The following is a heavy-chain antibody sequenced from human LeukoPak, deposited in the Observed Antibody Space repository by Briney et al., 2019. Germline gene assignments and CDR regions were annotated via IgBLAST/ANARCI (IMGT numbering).Heavy chain of an antibody. CDR1: GYTFTSYG. J-gene: IGHJ6*02. CDR2: ISAYNGNT. Sequence: ASVKVSCKASGYTFTSYGISWVRQAPGQGLEWLGWISAYNGNTNYAQQLQGRVTMPTDTSTSTAYMELRSLRSDDTAVYYCARDHRVPAADVLLWFGELVSGMDVWGQGTTVTVSS. D-gene: IGHD3-10*01. CDR3: ARDHRVPAADVLLWFGELVSGMDV. V-gene: IGHV1-18*01.